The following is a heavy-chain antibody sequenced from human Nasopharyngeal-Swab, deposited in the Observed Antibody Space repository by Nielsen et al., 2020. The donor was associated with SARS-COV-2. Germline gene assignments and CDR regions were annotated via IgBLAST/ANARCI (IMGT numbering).Heavy chain of an antibody. CDR3: ARDLRTTVTGGDY. J-gene: IGHJ4*02. CDR2: IYSGGST. V-gene: IGHV3-66*01. D-gene: IGHD4-17*01. Sequence: GRQAPGKGLEWVSVIYSGGSTYYADSVKGRFTISRDNSKNTLYLQMNSLRAEDTAVYYCARDLRTTVTGGDYWGQGTLVTVSS.